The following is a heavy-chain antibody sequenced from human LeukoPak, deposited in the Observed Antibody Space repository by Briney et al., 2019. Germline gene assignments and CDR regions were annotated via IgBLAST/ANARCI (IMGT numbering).Heavy chain of an antibody. V-gene: IGHV3-21*01. J-gene: IGHJ4*02. D-gene: IGHD6-13*01. CDR1: GFTFSNYR. CDR3: ARAIAAAGGNDY. CDR2: ISSSSSYI. Sequence: SGGSLRLSCAASGFTFSNYRMNWVRQAPGKGLEWVSSISSSSSYIYYADSVKGRFTISRDNAKNSLYLQMNSLRAEDTAVYYCARAIAAAGGNDYWGQGTLVTVSS.